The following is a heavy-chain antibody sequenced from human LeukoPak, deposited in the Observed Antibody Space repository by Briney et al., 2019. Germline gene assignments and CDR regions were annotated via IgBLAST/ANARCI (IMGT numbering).Heavy chain of an antibody. V-gene: IGHV1-18*01. D-gene: IGHD5-12*01. CDR2: ISSYNGNT. CDR3: ARWSGSGDDSNYFDY. J-gene: IGHJ4*02. CDR1: GYTFTSLV. Sequence: ASVKVSCKASGYTFTSLVINWVRQAPGQGLEWMGWISSYNGNTYYAQNFQGRVTLTTDTSTSTAYMELRSLTSDDTAVYFCARWSGSGDDSNYFDYWGQGTLVTVSS.